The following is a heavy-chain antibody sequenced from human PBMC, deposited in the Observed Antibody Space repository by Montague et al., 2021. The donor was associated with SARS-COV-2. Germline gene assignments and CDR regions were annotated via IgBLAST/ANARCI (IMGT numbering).Heavy chain of an antibody. CDR2: TYFRSKRYY. CDR3: ARDPRYSLSWSFDY. V-gene: IGHV6-1*01. D-gene: IGHD6-13*01. J-gene: IGHJ4*02. Sequence: CAISGDSVTSTTDAWTCLRNSPPNCLEGLRRTYFRSKRYYDYAVSVKSRMTISPDTSKNQFSLQLSSVTPEDRAVYYCARDPRYSLSWSFDYWGQGTLVTVSS. CDR1: GDSVTSTTDA.